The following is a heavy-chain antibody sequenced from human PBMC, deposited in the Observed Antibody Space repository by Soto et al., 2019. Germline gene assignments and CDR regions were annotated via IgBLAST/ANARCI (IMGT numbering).Heavy chain of an antibody. V-gene: IGHV1-69*12. J-gene: IGHJ4*02. Sequence: QVQLVQSGAEVKKPGSSVKVSCKASGGTFSSYAISWVRQAPGQGLEWMGGIIPIFGTANYAQKFQGRVSSTADDSTSRAYMELSRLRSEYTAVYYCASGGPPREYGSSWYFDSGGQGTLVTVSS. CDR2: IIPIFGTA. CDR1: GGTFSSYA. D-gene: IGHD6-13*01. CDR3: ASGGPPREYGSSWYFDS.